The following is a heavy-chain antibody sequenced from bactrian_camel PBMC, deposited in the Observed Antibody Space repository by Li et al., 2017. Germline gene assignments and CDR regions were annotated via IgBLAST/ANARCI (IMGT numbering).Heavy chain of an antibody. CDR1: GLTASGYC. CDR2: IYTTSGTT. CDR3: ASAVAGQGQYIIVTMDGRRFNI. J-gene: IGHJ4*01. V-gene: IGHV3S1*01. D-gene: IGHD4*01. Sequence: HVQLVESGGGSAQTGGSLTLSCVASGLTASGYCMGWFRRTGKEREGVATIYTTSGTTHYADSVKGRFTISRDNAKNTLYQQMNSLKTEDTAVYYCASAVAGQGQYIIVTMDGRRFNIRGPGTQVTVS.